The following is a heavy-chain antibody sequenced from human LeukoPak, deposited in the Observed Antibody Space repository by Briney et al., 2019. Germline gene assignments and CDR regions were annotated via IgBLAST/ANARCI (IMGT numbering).Heavy chain of an antibody. J-gene: IGHJ3*02. Sequence: GGSLRLSCSASGFTFSTYWMSWVRQAPGKGLEWVAVISYDGSNKYYADSVKGRFTISRDNSKNTLYLQMNSLRAEDTAVYYCAKAIRPFDAFDIWGQGTMVTVSS. CDR3: AKAIRPFDAFDI. CDR1: GFTFSTYW. V-gene: IGHV3-30*18. CDR2: ISYDGSNK.